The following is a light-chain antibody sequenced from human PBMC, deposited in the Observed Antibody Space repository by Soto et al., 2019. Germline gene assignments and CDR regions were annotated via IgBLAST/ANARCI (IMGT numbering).Light chain of an antibody. CDR3: AAWDDSLNGVI. Sequence: QPVLTQPPSASGTPGQRVNISCSGSSSNIGSNYVYWYRQFPGTAPKLLIQRNNQRPSGVPARFSGSKSGTSASLAISGLRSEDEADYYCAAWDDSLNGVIFGGGTKLTVL. CDR2: RNN. CDR1: SSNIGSNY. J-gene: IGLJ2*01. V-gene: IGLV1-47*01.